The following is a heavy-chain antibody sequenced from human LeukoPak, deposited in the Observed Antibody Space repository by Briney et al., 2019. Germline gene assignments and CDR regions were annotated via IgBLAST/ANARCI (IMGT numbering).Heavy chain of an antibody. Sequence: GGSLRLSCAASGFAFNSYNMKWVRQAPGKGLEWVSFIGTSSTYIYNADSVEGRFTISRDNSKNSLYLQMNSRRVEDTAVYYCARAGYCSSTSCDGGIDYWGQGTLVTVSS. J-gene: IGHJ4*02. CDR2: IGTSSTYI. CDR1: GFAFNSYN. CDR3: ARAGYCSSTSCDGGIDY. D-gene: IGHD2-2*01. V-gene: IGHV3-21*06.